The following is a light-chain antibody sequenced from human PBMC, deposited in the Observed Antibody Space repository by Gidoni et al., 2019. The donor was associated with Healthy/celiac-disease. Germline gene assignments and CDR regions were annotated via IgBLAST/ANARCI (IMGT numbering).Light chain of an antibody. CDR3: QAWDSSTARVV. CDR1: KLGDKY. J-gene: IGLJ2*01. V-gene: IGLV3-1*01. CDR2: QDS. Sequence: SYALTQPPSVSVSPGQTASITCSGDKLGDKYACWYQQKPGQSPVLVIYQDSKRPSGIPERFSGSNSGNTATLTISGTQAMDEADYYCQAWDSSTARVVFGGGTKLTVL.